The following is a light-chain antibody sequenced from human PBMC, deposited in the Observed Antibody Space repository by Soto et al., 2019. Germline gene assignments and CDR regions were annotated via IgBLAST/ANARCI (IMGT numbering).Light chain of an antibody. J-gene: IGLJ3*02. CDR2: ELS. CDR3: TSYAGSDNWV. CDR1: SSDVGGYNY. V-gene: IGLV2-8*01. Sequence: QSALTQPPSASGSPGQSVTISCTGTSSDVGGYNYVSWYQLHPGKAPKLMIYELSKRPSGVPDRFSGSKSGNTASLTVSGLQAEDEADYYCTSYAGSDNWVFGGGTKLTVL.